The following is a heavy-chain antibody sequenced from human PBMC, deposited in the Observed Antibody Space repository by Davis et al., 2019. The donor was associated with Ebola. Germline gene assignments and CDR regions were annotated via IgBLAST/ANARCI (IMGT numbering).Heavy chain of an antibody. V-gene: IGHV1-69*04. Sequence: AASVTVSCKASVGTFSSYTISWLRQAPGQGLEWIGRIIPILGITHYAQKFQGRVTITADKSTSTAYMKLSSLRSEDTAVYYCARDRGWQQLDTTDYYYGMDVWGQGTTVTVSS. CDR2: IIPILGIT. CDR3: ARDRGWQQLDTTDYYYGMDV. CDR1: VGTFSSYT. D-gene: IGHD6-13*01. J-gene: IGHJ6*02.